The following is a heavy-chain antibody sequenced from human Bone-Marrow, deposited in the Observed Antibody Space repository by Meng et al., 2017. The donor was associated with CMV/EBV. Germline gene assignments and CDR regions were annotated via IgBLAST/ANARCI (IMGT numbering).Heavy chain of an antibody. CDR3: AKDRWFGETVNWFDP. D-gene: IGHD3-10*01. V-gene: IGHV3-23*01. CDR2: ISGSGGST. CDR1: GFTFSSYA. J-gene: IGHJ5*02. Sequence: GVLKIYCAASGFTFSSYAMSWVRQAPGKGLEWVSAISGSGGSTYYADSVKGRFTISRDNSKNTLYLQMNSLRAEDTAVYYCAKDRWFGETVNWFDPWDQGTLVTVSS.